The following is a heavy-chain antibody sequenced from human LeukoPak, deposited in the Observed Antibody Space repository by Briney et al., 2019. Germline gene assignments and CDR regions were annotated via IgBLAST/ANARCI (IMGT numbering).Heavy chain of an antibody. V-gene: IGHV3-7*01. CDR2: IKQDGTEK. Sequence: GGSLRLSCAASGFTFSRFWMNWVRQAPGKGLEWVASIKQDGTEKFYADSVKGRFTIPRDNGKNSLYLQMSSLRAEDTAIYYCATQSYYYDSSGYYTTWGQGTLVTVSS. D-gene: IGHD3-22*01. J-gene: IGHJ5*02. CDR3: ATQSYYYDSSGYYTT. CDR1: GFTFSRFW.